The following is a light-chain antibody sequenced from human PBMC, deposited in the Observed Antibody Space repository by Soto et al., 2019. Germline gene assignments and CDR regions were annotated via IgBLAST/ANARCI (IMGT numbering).Light chain of an antibody. V-gene: IGLV1-47*01. J-gene: IGLJ1*01. CDR2: RNN. CDR1: TSNIGSNY. CDR3: ATWDDSLNGFYV. Sequence: HSVLTQAPSASGTPGQGVTISCSGSTSNIGSNYVYWYQQLPGTAPKLLIYRNNQRPSGVPDRFSGSKSGTSASLAISGLRSDDEADYFCATWDDSLNGFYVFGTGTKVTVL.